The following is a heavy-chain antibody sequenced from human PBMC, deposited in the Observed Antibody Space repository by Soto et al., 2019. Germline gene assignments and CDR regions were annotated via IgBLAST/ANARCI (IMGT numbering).Heavy chain of an antibody. J-gene: IGHJ6*02. D-gene: IGHD1-7*01. V-gene: IGHV5-51*01. CDR2: IYPGDSDT. CDR1: GYSFTSYW. CDR3: ARMFPTGTTFDSGYYYYYGMDV. Sequence: PRESLKISCKGSGYSFTSYWIGWVRQMPGKGLEWMGIIYPGDSDTRYSPSFQGQVTISADKSISTAYLQWSSLKASDTAMYYCARMFPTGTTFDSGYYYYYGMDVWGQGTTVTVSS.